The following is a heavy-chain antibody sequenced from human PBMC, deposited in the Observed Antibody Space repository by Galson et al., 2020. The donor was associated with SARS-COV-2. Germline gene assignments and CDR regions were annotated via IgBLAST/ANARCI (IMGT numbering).Heavy chain of an antibody. CDR3: ARAGQSPDYYYYYKLDV. Sequence: ASVKVSCPPSGYPFTGRYIHWVRQAPGQGLAWMGWINPNSGGTTYAQKYQRRVTMTRDTSISTAYMELSRLRSDDTAIYYCARAGQSPDYYYYYKLDVWGQGTTVTVSS. D-gene: IGHD3-10*01. J-gene: IGHJ6*02. V-gene: IGHV1-2*02. CDR2: INPNSGGT. CDR1: GYPFTGRY.